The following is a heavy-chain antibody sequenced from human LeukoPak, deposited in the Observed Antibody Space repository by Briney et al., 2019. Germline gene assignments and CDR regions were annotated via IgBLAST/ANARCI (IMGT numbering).Heavy chain of an antibody. J-gene: IGHJ4*02. Sequence: SETLSLTCTVSGRSISSYYWSWIRQPPGKGLEWIGYIYTSGSTNYNPSLKSRVTISVDTSKNQFSLKLSSVTAADTAVYYCARSHCTSISCYHYFDSWGQGTLVTVSS. CDR3: ARSHCTSISCYHYFDS. V-gene: IGHV4-4*09. D-gene: IGHD2-2*01. CDR2: IYTSGST. CDR1: GRSISSYY.